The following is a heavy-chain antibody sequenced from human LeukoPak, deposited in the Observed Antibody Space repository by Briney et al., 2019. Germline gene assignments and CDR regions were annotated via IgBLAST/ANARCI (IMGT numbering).Heavy chain of an antibody. CDR2: IYYSGST. CDR3: ASYYYDSSGYYSPY. V-gene: IGHV4-59*01. Sequence: SETLSLTCTVSGGSISSYYWSWIRQPPGKGLEWIGYIYYSGSTNYNPSLKSRVTISVDTSKNQFSLKLSSVTAADTAVYYCASYYYDSSGYYSPYWGQGTLVTVSS. J-gene: IGHJ4*02. CDR1: GGSISSYY. D-gene: IGHD3-22*01.